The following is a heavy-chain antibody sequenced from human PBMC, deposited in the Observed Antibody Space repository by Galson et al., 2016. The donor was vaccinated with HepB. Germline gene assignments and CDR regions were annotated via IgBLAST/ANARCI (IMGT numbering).Heavy chain of an antibody. D-gene: IGHD3-10*01. CDR1: GYTFSTYA. V-gene: IGHV1-3*01. Sequence: SVKVSCKASGYTFSTYAMHWVRQAPGQRLEWMGWISAGNGNTKYSQKFQGRVTITRDTSASTAYMELSSLRSEDTAVYYCARDLHPTEQLLWFGELLKYWGQGTLVTVSS. CDR2: ISAGNGNT. CDR3: ARDLHPTEQLLWFGELLKY. J-gene: IGHJ4*02.